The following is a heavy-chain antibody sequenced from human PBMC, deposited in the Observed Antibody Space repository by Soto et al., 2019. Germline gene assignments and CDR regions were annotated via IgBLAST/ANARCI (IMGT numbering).Heavy chain of an antibody. Sequence: SETLSLTCAVYGGSFSGYYWSWIRQPPGKGLEWIGEINHSGSTNYNPSLKSRVTISVDTSKNQFSLKLSSVTAADTAVYYCARNGSYYDFWSGYYFGGGMDVWGQGTAVTVSS. CDR1: GGSFSGYY. D-gene: IGHD3-3*01. J-gene: IGHJ6*02. CDR3: ARNGSYYDFWSGYYFGGGMDV. V-gene: IGHV4-34*01. CDR2: INHSGST.